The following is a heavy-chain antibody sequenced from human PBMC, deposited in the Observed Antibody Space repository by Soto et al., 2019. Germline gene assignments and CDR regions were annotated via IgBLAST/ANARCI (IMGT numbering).Heavy chain of an antibody. CDR3: ARDFGLWCGELLSGGMDV. CDR2: IWYGGSNK. CDR1: GFTFSSYG. Sequence: QVQLVESGGGVVQPGRSLRLSCAASGFTFSSYGMHWVRQAPGKGLEWVSVIWYGGSNKYYADAVKGRFTISRDNAKNPMYLQINSLRAEDTAVYYCARDFGLWCGELLSGGMDVWGQGTTVTVSS. V-gene: IGHV3-33*01. J-gene: IGHJ6*02. D-gene: IGHD3-10*01.